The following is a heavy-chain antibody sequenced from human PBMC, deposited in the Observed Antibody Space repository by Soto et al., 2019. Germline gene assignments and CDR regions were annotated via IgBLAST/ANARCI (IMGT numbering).Heavy chain of an antibody. CDR3: AHRHTPMAGFDS. V-gene: IGHV3-74*01. CDR2: INSDGSDT. D-gene: IGHD5-18*01. CDR1: GFTFSSYW. Sequence: GGSLRLSCAASGFTFSSYWMHWVRQAPGKGLVWVSHINSDGSDTTYADSVKGRFTISRDNAKNMLYLQMNSLRAEDTATYFCAHRHTPMAGFDSWGQGTLVTVSS. J-gene: IGHJ4*02.